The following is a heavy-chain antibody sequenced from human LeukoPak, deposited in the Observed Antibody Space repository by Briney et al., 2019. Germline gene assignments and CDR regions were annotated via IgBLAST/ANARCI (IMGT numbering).Heavy chain of an antibody. CDR3: AREMDYYDSSGYDAFDI. J-gene: IGHJ3*02. Sequence: SETLSLTCTVSGYSTTSGYFWGWIRQPPGKGLEWIGSIHHSGSTYYYPSLKSRITISIDTSKNQFSLKLSSVTAADTAVYYCAREMDYYDSSGYDAFDIWGQGTMVTVS. CDR2: IHHSGST. CDR1: GYSTTSGYF. V-gene: IGHV4-38-2*02. D-gene: IGHD3-22*01.